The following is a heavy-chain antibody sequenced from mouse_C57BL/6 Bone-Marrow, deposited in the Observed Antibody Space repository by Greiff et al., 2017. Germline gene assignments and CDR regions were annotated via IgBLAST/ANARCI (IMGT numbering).Heavy chain of an antibody. V-gene: IGHV1-62-2*01. Sequence: VKLMESGAELVKPGASVKLSCKASGYTFTEYTIHWVKQRPGQGLEWIGWFYPGSGSIKYNEKFKDKATLTADKSSSTVYMELSRLTSEDSAVYFCARHEEMTGLIWFAYWGQGTLVTVSA. J-gene: IGHJ3*01. D-gene: IGHD3-1*01. CDR2: FYPGSGSI. CDR1: GYTFTEYT. CDR3: ARHEEMTGLIWFAY.